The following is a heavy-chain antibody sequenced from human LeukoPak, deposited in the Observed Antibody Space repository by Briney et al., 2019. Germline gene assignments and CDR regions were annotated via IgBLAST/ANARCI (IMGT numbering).Heavy chain of an antibody. CDR1: GGSISSYY. CDR2: IYTSGST. J-gene: IGHJ3*02. Sequence: SETLSLTCTVSGGSISSYYWSWIRQPAGKGLEWIGRIYTSGSTNYNPSLKSRVTMSVDTSKNQFSLKLSSVTAADTAVYYCARDFTGGGDPEGAFDIWGQGTMVTVSS. CDR3: ARDFTGGGDPEGAFDI. D-gene: IGHD2-21*01. V-gene: IGHV4-4*07.